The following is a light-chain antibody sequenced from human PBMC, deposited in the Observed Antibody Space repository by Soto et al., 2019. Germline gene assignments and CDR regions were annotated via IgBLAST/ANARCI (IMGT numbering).Light chain of an antibody. Sequence: QSVLTQPASVSGSPGQSITISCSGTSGDIGAYDHVAWFQQFPGKTPKLIIYSVSNRPSGVSYRFSGSKSGNTASLTISGLQAEDEADYYCISYTVSRSYVFGTGTKVTVL. CDR3: ISYTVSRSYV. CDR1: SGDIGAYDH. CDR2: SVS. V-gene: IGLV2-14*01. J-gene: IGLJ1*01.